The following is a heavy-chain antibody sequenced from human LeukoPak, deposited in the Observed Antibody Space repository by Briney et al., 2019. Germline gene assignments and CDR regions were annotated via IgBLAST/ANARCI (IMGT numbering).Heavy chain of an antibody. CDR3: ARREGGSYLDY. CDR2: XXXXXXXX. Sequence: SVTVSCKASGGTFSXXAISWVXQXPGQGXXXXXXXXXXXXXXXXXXXXXXXXXXTXXXSTSTXXMELSSLRSEDTAVYYCARREGGSYLDYWGQGTLVTVSS. CDR1: GGTFSXXA. J-gene: IGHJ4*02. V-gene: IGHV1-69*10. D-gene: IGHD3-16*01.